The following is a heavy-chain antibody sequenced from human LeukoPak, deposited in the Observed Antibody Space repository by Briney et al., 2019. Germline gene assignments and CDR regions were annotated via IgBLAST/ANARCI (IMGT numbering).Heavy chain of an antibody. CDR3: ARGSLSGGWHETRMYYFDY. CDR2: ISASGGST. J-gene: IGHJ4*02. D-gene: IGHD2-15*01. Sequence: QPGGSLRLSCAASGFTFSSYAMSWVRQAPGKGLEWVSAISASGGSTYSADSVKGRFTISRDNSKNTLYLQMNSLRAEDTAVYYCARGSLSGGWHETRMYYFDYWGQGTLVTVSS. V-gene: IGHV3-23*01. CDR1: GFTFSSYA.